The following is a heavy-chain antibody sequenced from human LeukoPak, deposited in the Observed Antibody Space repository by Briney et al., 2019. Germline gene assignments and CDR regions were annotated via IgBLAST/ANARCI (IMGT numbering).Heavy chain of an antibody. Sequence: GGSLRLSCAASRFTFSNAWMSWVRQAPGKGLEWVGRIKGKTDGGTTDYAAPVKGRFTISRDDSKNTLYLQMNSLKTEDTAVCYCTTDYGSGSFDWGQGTLVTVSS. V-gene: IGHV3-15*01. CDR1: RFTFSNAW. CDR3: TTDYGSGSFD. CDR2: IKGKTDGGTT. J-gene: IGHJ4*02. D-gene: IGHD3-10*01.